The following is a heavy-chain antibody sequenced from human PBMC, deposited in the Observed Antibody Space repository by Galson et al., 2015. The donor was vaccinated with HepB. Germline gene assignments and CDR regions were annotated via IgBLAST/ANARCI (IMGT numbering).Heavy chain of an antibody. D-gene: IGHD6-19*01. Sequence: ETLSLTCTVSGGSISNSYWSWIRQPPGKGLEWIGYIYDSGSANYNPSLKSRVTISVDTSENRFSLKLRSVTAADTAVYYCARGWQWHDFWGQGTLVTVSS. CDR1: GGSISNSY. CDR2: IYDSGSA. V-gene: IGHV4-59*08. J-gene: IGHJ4*02. CDR3: ARGWQWHDF.